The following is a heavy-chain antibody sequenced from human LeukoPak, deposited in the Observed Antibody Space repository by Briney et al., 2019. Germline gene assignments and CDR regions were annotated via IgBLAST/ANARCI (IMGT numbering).Heavy chain of an antibody. CDR3: ATAGTSFDS. J-gene: IGHJ4*02. CDR1: GYTFTDYF. Sequence: ASVKVSFKASGYTFTDYFMHWVRQAPGQGREWMGWINPNSGERKYAQKFQGRVTLSRDTSISTAHMELSSLRSEDTAVYYCATAGTSFDSWGQGTLVTVSS. CDR2: INPNSGER. D-gene: IGHD6-13*01. V-gene: IGHV1-2*02.